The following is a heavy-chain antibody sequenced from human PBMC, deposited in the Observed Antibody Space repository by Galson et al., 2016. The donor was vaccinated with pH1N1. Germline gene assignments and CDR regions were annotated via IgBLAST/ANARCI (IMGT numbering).Heavy chain of an antibody. D-gene: IGHD3-9*01. J-gene: IGHJ4*02. CDR1: GFNFSNYW. Sequence: SLRLSCAASGFNFSNYWMQWVRQAPGKGLQWVANINQDGDKKYYVGSVEGRFTISRDNAKNSLYMQMNNLRDEDTVMYSCARRYFDYWGQGTLVTVSS. CDR2: INQDGDKK. V-gene: IGHV3-7*01. CDR3: ARRYFDY.